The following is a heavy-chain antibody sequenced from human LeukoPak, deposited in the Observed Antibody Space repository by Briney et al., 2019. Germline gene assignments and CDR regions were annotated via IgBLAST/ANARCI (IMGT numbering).Heavy chain of an antibody. CDR3: AKGGVWFGNSNP. Sequence: PGGSLRLSCAASGFTFSSYSMQWVRQTPGKGLEWVGIMSNSGEITFYGEAVKGRFTISRDNSQNTLYLQMNSLRAEDTAVYYCAKGGVWFGNSNPWGQGTLVTVSS. CDR1: GFTFSSYS. CDR2: MSNSGEIT. V-gene: IGHV3-30*18. D-gene: IGHD3-10*01. J-gene: IGHJ5*02.